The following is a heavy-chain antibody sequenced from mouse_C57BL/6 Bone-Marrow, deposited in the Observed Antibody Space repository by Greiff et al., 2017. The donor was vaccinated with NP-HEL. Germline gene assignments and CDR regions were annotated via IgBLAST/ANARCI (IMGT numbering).Heavy chain of an antibody. V-gene: IGHV5-6*01. CDR2: ISSGGSYT. CDR1: GFTFSSYG. CDR3: ASPYGY. Sequence: EVHLVESGGDLVKTGGSLKLSCAASGFTFSSYGMSWVRQTPDKRLEWVATISSGGSYTYYPDSVKGRFTISRDNAKNTLYLQMSSLKSEDTAMYYCASPYGYWGQGTLVTVSA. J-gene: IGHJ3*01. D-gene: IGHD1-1*02.